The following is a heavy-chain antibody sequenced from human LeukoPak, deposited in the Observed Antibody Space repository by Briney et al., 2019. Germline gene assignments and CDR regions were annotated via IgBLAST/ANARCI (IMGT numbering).Heavy chain of an antibody. V-gene: IGHV4-30-2*01. CDR3: ARGVAATIPDY. J-gene: IGHJ4*02. CDR1: GGSISSGGYS. Sequence: PSQTLSLTCAVSGGSISSGGYSWSWIRQPPGKGLEWIGYIYHSGSTCYNPSLKSRVTISVDRSKNQFSLKLSSVTAADTAVYYCARGVAATIPDYWGQGTLVTVSS. CDR2: IYHSGST. D-gene: IGHD5-12*01.